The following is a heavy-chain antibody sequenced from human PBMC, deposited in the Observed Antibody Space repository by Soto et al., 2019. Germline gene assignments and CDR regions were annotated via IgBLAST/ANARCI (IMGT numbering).Heavy chain of an antibody. CDR3: ARYPPTMVRGAVDY. D-gene: IGHD3-10*01. CDR1: GGSISSYY. V-gene: IGHV4-59*01. CDR2: IYYSGST. Sequence: SETLSLTCTVSGGSISSYYWSWIRQPPGKGLEWIGYIYYSGSTNYNPSLKSRVTISVDTSKNQFSLKLSSVTAADTAVYYCARYPPTMVRGAVDYWGQGTLVTVSS. J-gene: IGHJ4*02.